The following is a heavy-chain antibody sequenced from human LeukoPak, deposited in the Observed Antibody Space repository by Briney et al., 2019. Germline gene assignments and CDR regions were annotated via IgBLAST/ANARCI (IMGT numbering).Heavy chain of an antibody. Sequence: GGSLRLSCAASGFTFDSSWMHWVRQAPGKGLVWVSRIDSDGTLTSYADSLKGRFTISRDNAKNTLYLQMNSLRAEDTAVYYCAKEVDAFDIWGQGTMVTVSS. J-gene: IGHJ3*02. CDR3: AKEVDAFDI. CDR1: GFTFDSSW. CDR2: IDSDGTLT. V-gene: IGHV3-74*01.